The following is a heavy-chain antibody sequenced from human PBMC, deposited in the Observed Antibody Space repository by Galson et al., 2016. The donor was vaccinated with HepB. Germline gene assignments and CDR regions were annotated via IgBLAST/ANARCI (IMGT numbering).Heavy chain of an antibody. D-gene: IGHD1-26*01. CDR2: VDPSDSYS. Sequence: QSGAEVKAPGESLRISCEGSGYTFTSYWISWVRQMPGKGLEWMGRVDPSDSYSLYSPSFQGHVNISADKSINTAYLQWSSLKASDTAIYYIARQGGEVVGATSSYYDMDVWGKGTTVTVSS. CDR3: ARQGGEVVGATSSYYDMDV. CDR1: GYTFTSYW. J-gene: IGHJ6*03. V-gene: IGHV5-10-1*01.